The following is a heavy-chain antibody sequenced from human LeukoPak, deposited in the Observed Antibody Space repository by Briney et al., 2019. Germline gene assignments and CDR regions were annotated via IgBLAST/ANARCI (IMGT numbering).Heavy chain of an antibody. Sequence: GGSLRLSCAASGFTFSSYGMHWVRQAPGKGLEWVAVISYDGSNKYYADSVKGRFTISRDNSKNTLYLQMNSLRAEDTAVYYCAKGIGYYDISPDYYYGMDVRGQGTTVTVSS. D-gene: IGHD3-9*01. CDR3: AKGIGYYDISPDYYYGMDV. J-gene: IGHJ6*02. CDR1: GFTFSSYG. V-gene: IGHV3-30*18. CDR2: ISYDGSNK.